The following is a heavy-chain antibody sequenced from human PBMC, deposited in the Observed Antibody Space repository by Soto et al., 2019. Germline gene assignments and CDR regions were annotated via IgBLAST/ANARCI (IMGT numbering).Heavy chain of an antibody. D-gene: IGHD1-20*01. V-gene: IGHV1-18*01. CDR2: ISAYNGNT. J-gene: IGHJ4*02. Sequence: QVQLVQSGAEVKKPGASVKVSCKASGYTFTSYGISWVRQAPGQGLEWMGWISAYNGNTKSAQKLQGRVTMTTDTPTSTAYMELRSLRSDATAVYYCARDAAIGMNDYWGQGTLVTVSS. CDR3: ARDAAIGMNDY. CDR1: GYTFTSYG.